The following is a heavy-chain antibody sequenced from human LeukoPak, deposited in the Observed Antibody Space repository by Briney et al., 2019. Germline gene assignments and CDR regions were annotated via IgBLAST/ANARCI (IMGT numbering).Heavy chain of an antibody. D-gene: IGHD2-21*02. CDR1: GGSFSGYY. V-gene: IGHV4-34*01. J-gene: IGHJ4*02. CDR2: INHSGST. Sequence: PSETLSLTCAVYGGSFSGYYWSWIRQPPGKRLEWIGEINHSGSTNYNPSLKSRVTMSVDTSKNQFSLKLSSVTAADTAVYYCARDRAAYCGGDCCSRYDYWGQGTLVTVSS. CDR3: ARDRAAYCGGDCCSRYDY.